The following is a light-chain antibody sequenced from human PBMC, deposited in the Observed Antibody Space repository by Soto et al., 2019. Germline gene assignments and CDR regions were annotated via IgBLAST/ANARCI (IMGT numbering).Light chain of an antibody. J-gene: IGLJ1*01. V-gene: IGLV2-14*03. CDR3: NSYTSSSTYV. CDR1: SSDVGGFNY. CDR2: DVT. Sequence: QSVLTQPASVSGSPGQSITISCTGTSSDVGGFNYVSWYQQHPGKAPKLMIYDVTNRPSGVSYRFSGSKSGNTASLTISGLQAEDEADYYCNSYTSSSTYVCVTGTKVTV.